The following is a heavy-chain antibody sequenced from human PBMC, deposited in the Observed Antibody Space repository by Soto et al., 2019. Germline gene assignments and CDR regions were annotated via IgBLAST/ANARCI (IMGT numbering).Heavy chain of an antibody. V-gene: IGHV4-59*08. Sequence: QVQLQESGPGLVKPSETLSLTCTVSGGSMSSYYWSWIRQPPGKGLEWIGYIYYSGSTNYNPSLKRRVTISVDPSKTPCSLNLNSVTAADTAVYYCARRWGGALDYWGQGTLVTVSS. CDR2: IYYSGST. D-gene: IGHD3-16*01. J-gene: IGHJ4*02. CDR1: GGSMSSYY. CDR3: ARRWGGALDY.